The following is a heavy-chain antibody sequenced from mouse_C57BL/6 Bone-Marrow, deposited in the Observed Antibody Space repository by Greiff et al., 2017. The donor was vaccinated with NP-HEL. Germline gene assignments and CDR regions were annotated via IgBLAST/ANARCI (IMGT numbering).Heavy chain of an antibody. CDR3: TTSDSNYQAWFAY. Sequence: VQLQQSGAELVRPGASVKLSCTASGFNIKDDYMHWVKQRPEQGLEWIGWIDPENGDTEYAPKFQGKATITADTSSNTAYLQLSSLTSEDTAVYYCTTSDSNYQAWFAYWGQGTLVTVSA. D-gene: IGHD2-5*01. CDR1: GFNIKDDY. J-gene: IGHJ3*01. V-gene: IGHV14-4*01. CDR2: IDPENGDT.